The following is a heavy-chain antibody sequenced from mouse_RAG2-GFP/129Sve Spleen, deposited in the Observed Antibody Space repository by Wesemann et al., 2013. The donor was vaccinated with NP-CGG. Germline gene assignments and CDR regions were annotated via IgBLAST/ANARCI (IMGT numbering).Heavy chain of an antibody. D-gene: IGHD1-1*01. V-gene: IGHV5-9-3*01. J-gene: IGHJ3*01. CDR1: GFTFSSYG. Sequence: EVQLVESGGDLVKPGGSLKLSCAASGFTFSSYGMSWVRQTPEKRLEWVATISSGGSYTYYPDSVKGRFTISRDNARNILYLQMSSLRSEDTAMYYCASPLGSSWFAYWGAKGGLWVTVSA. CDR3: ASPLGSSWFAY. CDR2: ISSGGSYT.